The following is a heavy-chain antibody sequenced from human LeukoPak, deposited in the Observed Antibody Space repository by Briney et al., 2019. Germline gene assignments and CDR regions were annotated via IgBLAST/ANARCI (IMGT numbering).Heavy chain of an antibody. V-gene: IGHV3-33*01. J-gene: IGHJ4*02. CDR2: IWFDGSNE. D-gene: IGHD3-3*01. Sequence: PGGSLRLSCAASGSTISRNGMHWVRQAPGKGLEWVALIWFDGSNEYYADSVRGRFTISRDNSRNTVFLQMNSLRAGDTAVYYCARGFGVASGPFDYWGQGTLVTVSS. CDR3: ARGFGVASGPFDY. CDR1: GSTISRNG.